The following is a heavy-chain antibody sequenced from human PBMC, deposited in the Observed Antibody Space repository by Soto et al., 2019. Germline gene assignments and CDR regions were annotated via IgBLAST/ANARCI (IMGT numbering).Heavy chain of an antibody. CDR1: GFTFSSYA. CDR3: ARDFSPRGYSYGLTGY. CDR2: ISYDGSNK. V-gene: IGHV3-30-3*01. Sequence: GGSLRLSCAASGFTFSSYAMHWVRQAPGKGLEWVAVISYDGSNKYYADSVKGRFTISRDNSKNTLYLQMNSLRAEDTAVYYCARDFSPRGYSYGLTGYWGQGTLVTVSS. J-gene: IGHJ4*02. D-gene: IGHD5-18*01.